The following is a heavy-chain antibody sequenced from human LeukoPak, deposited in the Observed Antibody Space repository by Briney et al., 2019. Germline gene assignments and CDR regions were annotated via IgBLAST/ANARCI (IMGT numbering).Heavy chain of an antibody. CDR1: GGSISSSSYY. CDR3: ASSGYDILTGYFYYFDY. D-gene: IGHD3-9*01. Sequence: SETLSLTCTVSGGSISSSSYYWGWSRQPPGKGLEWIGRIYHSGSTYYNPSLKSRVTISVDTSKNQFSLKLSSVTAADTAVYYCASSGYDILTGYFYYFDYWGQGTLVTVSS. CDR2: IYHSGST. J-gene: IGHJ4*02. V-gene: IGHV4-39*07.